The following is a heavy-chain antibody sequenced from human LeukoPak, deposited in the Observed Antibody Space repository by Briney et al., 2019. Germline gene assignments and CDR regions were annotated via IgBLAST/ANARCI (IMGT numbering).Heavy chain of an antibody. D-gene: IGHD3-22*01. CDR3: AKGGGNYASVGFYPYYFDY. V-gene: IGHV3-48*03. CDR1: GFTFSSYE. J-gene: IGHJ4*02. Sequence: AGGSLRLSCAASGFTFSSYEMNWVRQAPGKGLEWVSYISSSGSTIYYADSVKGRFTISRGNSKNTLYLQMNSLRAEDTAVYYCAKGGGNYASVGFYPYYFDYWGQGTLVTVSS. CDR2: ISSSGSTI.